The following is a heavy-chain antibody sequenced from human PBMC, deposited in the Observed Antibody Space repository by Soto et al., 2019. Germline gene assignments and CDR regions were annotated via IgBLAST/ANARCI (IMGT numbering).Heavy chain of an antibody. J-gene: IGHJ4*02. CDR3: AKQMIVVVITPIDY. Sequence: GGSLRLSCAASGFTFSSYAMSWVRQAPGKGLEWVSAISGSGGSTYYADSVKGRFTISRDNSKNTLYLQMNSLRAEDTDVYYCAKQMIVVVITPIDYWGQGTLVTVSS. CDR2: ISGSGGST. V-gene: IGHV3-23*01. CDR1: GFTFSSYA. D-gene: IGHD3-22*01.